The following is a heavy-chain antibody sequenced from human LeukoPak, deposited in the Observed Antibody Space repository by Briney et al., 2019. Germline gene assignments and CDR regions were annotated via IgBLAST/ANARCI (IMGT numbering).Heavy chain of an antibody. D-gene: IGHD1-26*01. J-gene: IGHJ4*02. V-gene: IGHV4-34*01. Sequence: SETLSLTCAVYGGSFSGYYWSWIRQPPGKGLEWIGEINHSGSTNYNPSLKSRVTISVDTSKNQFSLKLSSVTAADTVVYYCARAESGSYFAYWGQGTLVTVSS. CDR3: ARAESGSYFAY. CDR1: GGSFSGYY. CDR2: INHSGST.